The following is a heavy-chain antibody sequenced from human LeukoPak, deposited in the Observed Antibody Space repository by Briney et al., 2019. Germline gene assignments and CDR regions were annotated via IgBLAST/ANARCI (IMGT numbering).Heavy chain of an antibody. V-gene: IGHV4-59*01. CDR3: ARDLEYCSGDSCYNNWFDP. Sequence: SETLSLTCSVSAGSMSNYYWNWIRQPPGKGLEWIGHIYYSGSTNYNPSLQSRVTISLDTSKNQFSLKLSSVTAADTAVYYCARDLEYCSGDSCYNNWFDPWGQGILVTVSP. J-gene: IGHJ5*02. CDR1: AGSMSNYY. CDR2: IYYSGST. D-gene: IGHD2-15*01.